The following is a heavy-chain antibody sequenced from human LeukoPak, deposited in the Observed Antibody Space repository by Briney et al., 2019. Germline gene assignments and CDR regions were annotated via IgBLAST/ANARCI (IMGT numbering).Heavy chain of an antibody. CDR3: APLGAGVFDI. CDR2: ISSSGGTI. Sequence: GGSLRLSCVASGFTFSNYEIDWVRQAPGKGLEWLSYISSSGGTIYYADSAKGRFTISRDNAKNSLYLQMSSLRAEDAAVYYCAPLGAGVFDIWGQGTLVTVSS. CDR1: GFTFSNYE. V-gene: IGHV3-48*03. D-gene: IGHD2-8*01. J-gene: IGHJ3*02.